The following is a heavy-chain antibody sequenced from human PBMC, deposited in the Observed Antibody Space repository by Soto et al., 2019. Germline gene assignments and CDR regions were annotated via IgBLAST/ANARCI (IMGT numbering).Heavy chain of an antibody. CDR2: INPNSGGT. V-gene: IGHV1-2*04. Sequence: GASVKVSCKASGYTFTGYYMHWVRQAPGQGLEWMGWINPNSGGTNDVQKFQGWVTMTKNTPTSTAYMELNRRSSDNTAVYYCAKGRGVRPYTNRSSWYVFDNWGQGTQVTVSS. CDR1: GYTFTGYY. J-gene: IGHJ4*02. D-gene: IGHD6-13*01. CDR3: AKGRGVRPYTNRSSWYVFDN.